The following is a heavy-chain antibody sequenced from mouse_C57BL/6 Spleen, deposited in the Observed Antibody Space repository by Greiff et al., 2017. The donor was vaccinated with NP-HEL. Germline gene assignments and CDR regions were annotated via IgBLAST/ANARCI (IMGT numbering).Heavy chain of an antibody. J-gene: IGHJ2*01. Sequence: EVQLQQSGPGLVKPSQSLSLTCSVTGYSITSGYYWNWIRQFPGNKLEWMGYISYDGSNNYNLSLKNRISITRDTSKNQFFLKLNSVTTEDTATYYCARGSYDGDWGFDYWGQGTTLTVSS. CDR3: ARGSYDGDWGFDY. CDR2: ISYDGSN. D-gene: IGHD2-3*01. CDR1: GYSITSGYY. V-gene: IGHV3-6*01.